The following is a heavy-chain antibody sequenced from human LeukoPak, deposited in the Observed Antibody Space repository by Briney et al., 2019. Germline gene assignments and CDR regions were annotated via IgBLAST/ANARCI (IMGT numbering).Heavy chain of an antibody. CDR1: GDXVSSNSVA. V-gene: IGHV6-1*01. CDR3: ARGRNSAFDY. CDR2: TYYRSKWYN. D-gene: IGHD2-15*01. Sequence: SQTLSLTCAISGDXVSSNSVAWNWIRQSPSRGLEWLGTTYYRSKWYNGYAVSVKSRITISPDTSKNQFSLQLNSVTPEDTAVYYCARGRNSAFDYWGQGTLVTVSS. J-gene: IGHJ4*02.